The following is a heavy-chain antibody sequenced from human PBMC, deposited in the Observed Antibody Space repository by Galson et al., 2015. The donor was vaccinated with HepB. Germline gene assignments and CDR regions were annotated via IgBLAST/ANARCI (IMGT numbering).Heavy chain of an antibody. Sequence: SCKASGYTFTSYAMNWVRQAPGQGLEWMGWINTNTGNPTYAQGFTGRFVFSLDTSVSTAYLQISSLKAEDTAVYYCARTLIWSGYLTNYYYYYMDVWGKGPRSPSP. CDR2: INTNTGNP. CDR3: ARTLIWSGYLTNYYYYYMDV. J-gene: IGHJ6*03. CDR1: GYTFTSYA. D-gene: IGHD3-3*01. V-gene: IGHV7-4-1*02.